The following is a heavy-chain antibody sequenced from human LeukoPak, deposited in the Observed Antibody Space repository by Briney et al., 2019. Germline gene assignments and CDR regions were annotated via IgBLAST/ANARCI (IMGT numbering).Heavy chain of an antibody. CDR2: IIPIFGTA. CDR1: GGTFSSYA. Sequence: ASVKVSCKASGGTFSSYAISWVRQAPGQGLEWMGGIIPIFGTANYAQKFQGRVTITADESTSTAYMELSSLRSDDTAVYYCARDAETATYYYDSSGYYDYWGQGTLVTVSS. CDR3: ARDAETATYYYDSSGYYDY. V-gene: IGHV1-69*01. J-gene: IGHJ4*02. D-gene: IGHD3-22*01.